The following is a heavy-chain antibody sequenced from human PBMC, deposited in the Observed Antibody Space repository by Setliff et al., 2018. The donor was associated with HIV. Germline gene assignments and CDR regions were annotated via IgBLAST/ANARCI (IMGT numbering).Heavy chain of an antibody. D-gene: IGHD3-10*01. CDR1: GGSFSAYY. Sequence: SETLSLTCAVYGGSFSAYYWSWIRQTPGKGLEWIGEINHSGGTNYNPSLKSRVTMSVDTSKNQFSLKLSSVTAADTAVYYCATGLYYGSGSYYPSDAFDIWGQGTMVTVSS. CDR2: INHSGGT. J-gene: IGHJ3*02. CDR3: ATGLYYGSGSYYPSDAFDI. V-gene: IGHV4-34*01.